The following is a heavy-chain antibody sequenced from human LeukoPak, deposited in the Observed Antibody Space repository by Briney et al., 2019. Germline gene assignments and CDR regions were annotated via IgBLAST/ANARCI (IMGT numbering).Heavy chain of an antibody. J-gene: IGHJ4*02. V-gene: IGHV3-64*04. CDR3: AKIASVTYYYDSSGYDY. CDR1: GFTFSSYA. D-gene: IGHD3-22*01. Sequence: GGSLRLSCVASGFTFSSYAMHWVRQAPGKGLEYVSAISSNGGSTYYADSVKGRFTISRDNSKNTLYLQMNSLRAEDTAVYYCAKIASVTYYYDSSGYDYWGQGTLVTVSS. CDR2: ISSNGGST.